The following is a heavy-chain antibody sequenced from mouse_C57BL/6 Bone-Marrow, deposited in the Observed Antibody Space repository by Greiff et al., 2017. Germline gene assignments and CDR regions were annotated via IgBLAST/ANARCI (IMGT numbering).Heavy chain of an antibody. J-gene: IGHJ2*01. CDR1: GFSLTSYG. Sequence: VKLMESGPGLVQPSQSLSITCTVSGFSLTSYGVHWVRQSPGKGLEWLGVIWRGGSTDYNAAFMSRLSITKDNSKSQVFFKMNSLQADDTAIYYCAKEYYYGSSLDYWGQGTTLTVSS. D-gene: IGHD1-1*01. CDR2: IWRGGST. CDR3: AKEYYYGSSLDY. V-gene: IGHV2-5*01.